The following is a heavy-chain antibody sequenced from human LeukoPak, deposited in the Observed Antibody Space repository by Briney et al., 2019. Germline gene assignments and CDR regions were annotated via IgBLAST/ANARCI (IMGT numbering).Heavy chain of an antibody. Sequence: SETLSLTCAVYGGSFSGYYWSWIRQPPGKGLEWIGEINHSGSTNYNPSLKSRVTISVDTSKNQFSLKLSSVTAADTAVYYCARRFLHSSGSYYALLFDYWGQGTLVTVSS. J-gene: IGHJ4*02. V-gene: IGHV4-34*01. CDR3: ARRFLHSSGSYYALLFDY. CDR2: INHSGST. D-gene: IGHD3-10*01. CDR1: GGSFSGYY.